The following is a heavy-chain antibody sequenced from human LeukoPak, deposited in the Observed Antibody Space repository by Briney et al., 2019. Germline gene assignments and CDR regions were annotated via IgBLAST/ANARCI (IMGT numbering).Heavy chain of an antibody. CDR3: ARDSSGYYGHFQH. CDR2: IYYSGST. Sequence: PSETLSLTCTVSGGSISNYYWSWIRQPPGTGLEWIGYIYYSGSTNYNPSLKSRVTISVDTSKNQFSLKLSSVTAADTAVYYCARDSSGYYGHFQHWGQGTLVTVSS. CDR1: GGSISNYY. J-gene: IGHJ1*01. D-gene: IGHD3-22*01. V-gene: IGHV4-59*01.